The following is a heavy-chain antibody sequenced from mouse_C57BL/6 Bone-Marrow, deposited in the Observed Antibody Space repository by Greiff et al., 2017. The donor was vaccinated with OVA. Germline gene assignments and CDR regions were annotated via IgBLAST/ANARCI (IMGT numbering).Heavy chain of an antibody. D-gene: IGHD1-1*01. CDR3: ARAYGSSYVNY. CDR2: IDPSDSYN. CDR1: GYTFTSYW. J-gene: IGHJ2*01. Sequence: QVQLKQPGAELVKPGASVKLSCKASGYTFTSYWMQWVKQRPGQGLEWIGEIDPSDSYNNYNQKFKGKATLTVDTTSSTAYMQLSSLTSEDSAFYYCARAYGSSYVNYWGQGTTLTVSS. V-gene: IGHV1-50*01.